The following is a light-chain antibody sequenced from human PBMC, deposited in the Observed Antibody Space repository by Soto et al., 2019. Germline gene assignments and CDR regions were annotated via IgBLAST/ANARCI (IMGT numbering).Light chain of an antibody. Sequence: VLTQSPGTLSLSPGERATLSCRASQSVSSNSLAWYQQKRGQAPRLLIYGASNRATAIPERFSGSGSGTEFTLPISRMKPDDFAVYYCQRYQEGTAPLFTFGRGTKVDIK. V-gene: IGKV3-20*01. J-gene: IGKJ3*01. CDR3: QRYQEGTAPLFT. CDR1: QSVSSNS. CDR2: GAS.